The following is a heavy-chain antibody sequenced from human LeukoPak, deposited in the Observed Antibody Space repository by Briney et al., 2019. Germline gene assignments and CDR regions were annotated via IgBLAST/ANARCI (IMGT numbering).Heavy chain of an antibody. Sequence: SETLSLTCTVSGGSISNYYWSWIRQPPGRGLEWIGYVYSSGSTNYNPSPKSRVTISVDTSKNQLSLKLSSVTAADTAVYYCARGPTRYYFDYWGQGTLVTVSS. J-gene: IGHJ4*02. CDR1: GGSISNYY. V-gene: IGHV4-59*01. CDR2: VYSSGST. CDR3: ARGPTRYYFDY.